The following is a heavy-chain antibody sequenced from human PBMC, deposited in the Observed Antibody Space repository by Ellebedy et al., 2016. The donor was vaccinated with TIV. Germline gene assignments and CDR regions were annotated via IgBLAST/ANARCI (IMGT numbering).Heavy chain of an antibody. D-gene: IGHD2-2*03. CDR1: GFTFSSYA. Sequence: GESLKISCVASGFTFSSYAMCWVRQAPGKGLEWVSALTTGGVTFYADSVKGRFTISRDNSKNPLYLQMNTLRPEDPAVYYCTKVPVGFCNLPFCFYLDDWGQGTLVSVSS. V-gene: IGHV3-23*01. J-gene: IGHJ4*02. CDR2: LTTGGVT. CDR3: TKVPVGFCNLPFCFYLDD.